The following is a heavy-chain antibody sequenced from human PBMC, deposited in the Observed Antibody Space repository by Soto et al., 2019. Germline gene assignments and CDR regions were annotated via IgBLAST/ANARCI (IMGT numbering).Heavy chain of an antibody. CDR3: ARINNSAWQPFDY. J-gene: IGHJ4*02. CDR2: IYHSGST. D-gene: IGHD6-19*01. V-gene: IGHV4-4*02. Sequence: SDTLSLTCAVSGGSISSGNWWSWVRQSPGKGLEWIGEIYHSGSTNYNPSLKSRVTISVDKSKNQFSLKLSSVTAAGTAVYYCARINNSAWQPFDYWGQGTLVTVS. CDR1: GGSISSGNW.